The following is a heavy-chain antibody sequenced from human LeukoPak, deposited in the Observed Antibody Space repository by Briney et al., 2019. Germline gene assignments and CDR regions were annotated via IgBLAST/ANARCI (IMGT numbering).Heavy chain of an antibody. CDR1: GYTFTGYY. CDR3: ARATTPGYSSGWYNY. V-gene: IGHV1-2*02. J-gene: IGHJ4*02. Sequence: GASVTVSCKASGYTFTGYYLHWVRQAPGQGLEWVGWINPNSGGTNYAQKFQCRVTMTRDTSISTAYMELSRLRSDDTAVYYCARATTPGYSSGWYNYWGQGTLVTVSS. CDR2: INPNSGGT. D-gene: IGHD6-19*01.